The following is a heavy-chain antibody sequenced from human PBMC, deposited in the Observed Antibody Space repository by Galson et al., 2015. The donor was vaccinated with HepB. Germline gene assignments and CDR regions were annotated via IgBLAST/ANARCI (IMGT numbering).Heavy chain of an antibody. CDR2: IKQDGSER. J-gene: IGHJ4*02. V-gene: IGHV3-7*03. CDR1: GFTFSNYW. CDR3: AREEGTITMVRGVPTLLDY. Sequence: SLRLSCAASGFTFSNYWMSWVRQAPGKGLEWVANIKQDGSERYYVDSVKGRFTISRDNAKNSLYLQMNSLRAEDTAVYYCAREEGTITMVRGVPTLLDYWGQGTLVTVSS. D-gene: IGHD3-10*01.